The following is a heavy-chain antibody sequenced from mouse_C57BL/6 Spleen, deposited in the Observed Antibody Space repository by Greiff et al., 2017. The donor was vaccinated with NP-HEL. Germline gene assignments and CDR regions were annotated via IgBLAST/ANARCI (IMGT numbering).Heavy chain of an antibody. Sequence: EVQLQQSGPELVKPGASVKISCKASGYSFTDYNMNWVKQSNGKSLEWIGVINPNNGTTSYNQKFKGKATLTVDQSSSTAYMQLNRLTSEDSAVYYCASQYYGSRAWFAYWGQGTLVTVSA. CDR1: GYSFTDYN. D-gene: IGHD1-1*01. CDR3: ASQYYGSRAWFAY. V-gene: IGHV1-39*01. CDR2: INPNNGTT. J-gene: IGHJ3*01.